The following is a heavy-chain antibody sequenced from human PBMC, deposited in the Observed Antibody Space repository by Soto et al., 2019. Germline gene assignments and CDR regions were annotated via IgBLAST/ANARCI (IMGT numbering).Heavy chain of an antibody. CDR3: ARDRGATVTIDYYFDY. Sequence: GESLKISCAASGFTFSSYSMNWVRQAPGKGLEWVSYISSSSSTIYYADSVKGRFTISRDNAKNSLYLQMNSLRAEDTAVYYCARDRGATVTIDYYFDYWGQGTLVTVSS. V-gene: IGHV3-48*01. CDR1: GFTFSSYS. CDR2: ISSSSSTI. D-gene: IGHD4-4*01. J-gene: IGHJ4*02.